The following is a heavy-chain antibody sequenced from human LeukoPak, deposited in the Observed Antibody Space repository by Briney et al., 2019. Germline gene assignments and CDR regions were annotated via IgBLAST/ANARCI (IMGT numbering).Heavy chain of an antibody. CDR1: GYTFTSYG. CDR2: FSAYNGNT. V-gene: IGHV1-18*01. Sequence: ASVKVSCKASGYTFTSYGISWVRQAPGQGLEWMGWFSAYNGNTNYAQKLQGRVTMTTDTSTSTAYMELRSLRSDDTAVYYCARFERWTGTVYLVYWGQGTLVTVSS. D-gene: IGHD3/OR15-3a*01. CDR3: ARFERWTGTVYLVY. J-gene: IGHJ4*02.